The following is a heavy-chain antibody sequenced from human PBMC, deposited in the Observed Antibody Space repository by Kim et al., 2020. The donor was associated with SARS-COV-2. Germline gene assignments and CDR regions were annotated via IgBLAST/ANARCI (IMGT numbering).Heavy chain of an antibody. CDR3: AGEIEYAYGMDV. D-gene: IGHD2-8*01. Sequence: DADSGKGRFTISGDNAKTSLYLQMNSLRAEDTAVYYCAGEIEYAYGMDVWGQGTTVTVSS. J-gene: IGHJ6*02. V-gene: IGHV3-21*01.